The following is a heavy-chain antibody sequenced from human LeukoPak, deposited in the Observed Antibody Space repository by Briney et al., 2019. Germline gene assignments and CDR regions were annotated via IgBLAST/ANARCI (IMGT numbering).Heavy chain of an antibody. Sequence: GGSLKLSCAASGFTFSSYAMSWVRQAPGKGLEWVSAISGSGGSTFYADSVKGRFTISRDNSKNTLYLQMNSLRSEDTAIYYCVATVTILDNWGQGTLVTVSS. CDR3: VATVTILDN. D-gene: IGHD4-17*01. CDR1: GFTFSSYA. J-gene: IGHJ4*02. CDR2: ISGSGGST. V-gene: IGHV3-23*01.